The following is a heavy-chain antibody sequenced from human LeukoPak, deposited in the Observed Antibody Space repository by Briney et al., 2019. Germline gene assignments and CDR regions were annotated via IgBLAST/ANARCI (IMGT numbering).Heavy chain of an antibody. CDR3: ARGSV. D-gene: IGHD6-19*01. V-gene: IGHV3-48*01. Sequence: GGSLRLSCAASGFTFSSYSMNWVRQAPGKGLEWVSYISSSSSTIYYADSMKGRFTISRDNAKNSLYLQMNSLRAEDTAVYYCARGSVWGQGTLVTVSS. J-gene: IGHJ4*02. CDR1: GFTFSSYS. CDR2: ISSSSSTI.